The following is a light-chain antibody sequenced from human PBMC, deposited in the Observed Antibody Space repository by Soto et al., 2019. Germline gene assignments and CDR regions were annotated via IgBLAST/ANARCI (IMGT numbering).Light chain of an antibody. CDR2: GAY. J-gene: IGKJ1*01. V-gene: IGKV1-17*03. CDR1: QGISHY. Sequence: DIQMTQSPSTMSASVGDRVTITCRASQGISHYLAWFQQRPGKVPKRLIYGAYTLESGVPSRFSGSGSGTEFTLTISSLQPEDFAVYYCQQYGSSGTFGQGTKVEIK. CDR3: QQYGSSGT.